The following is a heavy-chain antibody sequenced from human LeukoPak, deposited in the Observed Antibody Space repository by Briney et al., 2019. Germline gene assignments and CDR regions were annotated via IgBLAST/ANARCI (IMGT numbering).Heavy chain of an antibody. CDR2: ISGSGGST. J-gene: IGHJ4*02. D-gene: IGHD4-17*01. CDR1: GFTFSSYA. V-gene: IGHV3-23*01. Sequence: GGSLRLSCAASGFTFSSYAMTWVRQAPGKGLEWVSGISGSGGSTYNADSVKGRFTISRDNSKNTLYLQMNSLRAEDTAVYYCAKGLYGDYKFDYWGQGTQVTVSS. CDR3: AKGLYGDYKFDY.